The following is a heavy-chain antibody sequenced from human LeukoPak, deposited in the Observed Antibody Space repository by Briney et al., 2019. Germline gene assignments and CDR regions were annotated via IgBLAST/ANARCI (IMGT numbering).Heavy chain of an antibody. CDR2: IHYSGST. V-gene: IGHV4-39*01. CDR1: GGSISSNTYY. CDR3: ATSDTVSSYNWFDP. Sequence: KPWETLSLTCTVSGGSISSNTYYWGWIRRPPGKGLEWIGNIHYSGSTYYNPSLKSRVTISVDTSKNQFSLNLSSLTAADTAVYYCATSDTVSSYNWFDPWGQGTLVTVSS. J-gene: IGHJ5*02. D-gene: IGHD5/OR15-5a*01.